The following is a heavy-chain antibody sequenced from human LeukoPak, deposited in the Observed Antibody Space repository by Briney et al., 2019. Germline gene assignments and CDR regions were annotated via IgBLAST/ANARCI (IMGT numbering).Heavy chain of an antibody. Sequence: GGSLRLSCAVSGFTISSYEMNWVRQAPGKGLEWISYSSSGGTTIYYADSVKGRFTISRDIAKNSLCLQMNSLRAEDTAVYYCARYDFWSGYRPLDYWGQGTLVTVSS. J-gene: IGHJ4*02. CDR3: ARYDFWSGYRPLDY. CDR2: SSSGGTTI. CDR1: GFTISSYE. D-gene: IGHD3-3*01. V-gene: IGHV3-48*03.